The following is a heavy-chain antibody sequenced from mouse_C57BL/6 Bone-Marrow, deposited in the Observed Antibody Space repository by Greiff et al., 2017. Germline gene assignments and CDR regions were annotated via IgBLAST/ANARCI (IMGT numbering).Heavy chain of an antibody. CDR3: ARGDGNYSAWFAY. D-gene: IGHD2-1*01. J-gene: IGHJ3*01. V-gene: IGHV1-81*01. CDR2: IYPRSGNT. CDR1: GYTFTRYG. Sequence: VQLQQSGAELARPGASVKLSCKASGYTFTRYGISWVKQRTGQGLGWIGEIYPRSGNTYYNEKFKGKATLTADKSSSTAYMELRSLTSEDSAVYFCARGDGNYSAWFAYWGQGTLVTVSA.